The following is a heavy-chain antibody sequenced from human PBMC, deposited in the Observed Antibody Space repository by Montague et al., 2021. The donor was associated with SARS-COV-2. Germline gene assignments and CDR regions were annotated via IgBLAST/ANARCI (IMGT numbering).Heavy chain of an antibody. CDR1: GFSLSTSGMC. CDR2: SDWXDDK. V-gene: IGHV2-70*11. D-gene: IGHD6-19*01. J-gene: IGHJ4*02. Sequence: LALVKPTQTLTLTCTFSGFSLSTSGMCVSWIRQPPGKALEWLARSDWXDDKYYSTSLKTRLTISKDTSKNQVVLTMTNMDPVDTATYYCAREYSSGVYFDYWGQGTLVTVPS. CDR3: AREYSSGVYFDY.